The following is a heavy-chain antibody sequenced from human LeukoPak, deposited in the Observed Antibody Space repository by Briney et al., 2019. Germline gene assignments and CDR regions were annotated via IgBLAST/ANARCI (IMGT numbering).Heavy chain of an antibody. D-gene: IGHD3-22*01. V-gene: IGHV4-39*01. CDR3: ARHKLEYYYDSSGYEKPEFDY. J-gene: IGHJ4*02. Sequence: SETLSLTCTVSGGSISNYYWTWIRQPPGKGLEWIGSIYYSGSTYYNPSLKSRVTISVDTSKNQFSLKLSSVTAADTAVYYCARHKLEYYYDSSGYEKPEFDYWGQGTLVTVSS. CDR1: GGSISNYY. CDR2: IYYSGST.